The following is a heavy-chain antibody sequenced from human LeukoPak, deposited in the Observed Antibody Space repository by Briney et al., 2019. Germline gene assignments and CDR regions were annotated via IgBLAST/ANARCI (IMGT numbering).Heavy chain of an antibody. Sequence: EINHSGSTNYNPSLKSRVTISVDTSKNQFSLKLSSVTAADTAVYYCARGPRGIFPYSYDSSGYYWYYWGQGTLVTVSS. D-gene: IGHD3-22*01. CDR2: INHSGST. V-gene: IGHV4-34*01. CDR3: ARGPRGIFPYSYDSSGYYWYY. J-gene: IGHJ4*02.